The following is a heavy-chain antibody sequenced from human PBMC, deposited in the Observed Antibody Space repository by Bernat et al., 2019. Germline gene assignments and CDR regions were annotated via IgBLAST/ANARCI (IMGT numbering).Heavy chain of an antibody. CDR2: INGDGSST. D-gene: IGHD3-10*01. Sequence: EVQLVESGGGLVQPGGSLRLSCAASGFTFSSYWMHWVRQAPGKGLVWVSRINGDGSSTTYADSVKGRFTISRDNAKNTLYLQMNSLRADDTAVYYCAKYFGSGTYGLDYWGQGTLVTVSS. V-gene: IGHV3-74*01. CDR3: AKYFGSGTYGLDY. CDR1: GFTFSSYW. J-gene: IGHJ4*02.